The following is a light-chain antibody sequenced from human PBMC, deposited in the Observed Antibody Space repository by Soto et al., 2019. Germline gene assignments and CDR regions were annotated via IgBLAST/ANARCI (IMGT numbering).Light chain of an antibody. CDR3: QQSSNWPRT. V-gene: IGKV3-15*01. Sequence: EIVRTQSPATLSVSPGERATLSCRAILSISSNLAWYQQRPGQPPRLLIYGASTRATGIPARFSGSGSGTEFTLTISSLQSEDFTVYYCQQSSNWPRTFGQGTKVDIK. J-gene: IGKJ1*01. CDR1: LSISSN. CDR2: GAS.